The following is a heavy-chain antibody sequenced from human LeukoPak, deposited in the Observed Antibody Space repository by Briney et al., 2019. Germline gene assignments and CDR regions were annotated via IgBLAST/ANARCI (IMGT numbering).Heavy chain of an antibody. D-gene: IGHD1-1*01. J-gene: IGHJ6*03. CDR2: IYHNGNT. CDR3: ARGRDNWAGHVYYYYMDV. V-gene: IGHV4-38-2*02. Sequence: PSETLSLTCTVSADSISSPYYWGWIRQSPGKGLEWIGSIYHNGNTYYNPSLKSRVTLSVDTSKNQFSLRLSSVTVADTAVYYCARGRDNWAGHVYYYYMDVWGRGTTVTVSS. CDR1: ADSISSPYY.